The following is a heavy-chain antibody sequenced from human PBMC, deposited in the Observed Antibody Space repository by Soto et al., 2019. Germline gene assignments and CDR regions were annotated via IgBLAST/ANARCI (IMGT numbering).Heavy chain of an antibody. CDR2: IYYSGTT. Sequence: SETLSLTCTFSGGSISSYYWSLIRQPPGKGLEWIGYIYYSGTTNYNPSLKSRVTMSVDTSKNQFSLKLSSVTAADTAVYYCARGYCSDGTCYSRFFDNWGQGTLVTVSS. J-gene: IGHJ4*02. D-gene: IGHD2-15*01. CDR3: ARGYCSDGTCYSRFFDN. CDR1: GGSISSYY. V-gene: IGHV4-59*12.